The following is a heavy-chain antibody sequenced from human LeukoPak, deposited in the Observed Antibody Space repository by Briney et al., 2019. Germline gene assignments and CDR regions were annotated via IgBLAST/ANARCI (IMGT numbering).Heavy chain of an antibody. J-gene: IGHJ4*02. Sequence: SETLSLTCTVSGGSISSSSYYWGWIRQPPGKGLEWIGSIYYSGSTYYNPSLKSRVTISVDTSKNQFSLKLSSVTAADTAVYYCARDRGPNRGGLFDYWGQGTLVTVSS. V-gene: IGHV4-39*07. CDR3: ARDRGPNRGGLFDY. D-gene: IGHD4-23*01. CDR2: IYYSGST. CDR1: GGSISSSSYY.